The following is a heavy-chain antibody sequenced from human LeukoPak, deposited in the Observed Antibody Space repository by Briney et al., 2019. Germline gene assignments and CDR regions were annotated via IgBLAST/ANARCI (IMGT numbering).Heavy chain of an antibody. Sequence: PGGSLRLSCAVSGYTFSSHGMHWVRQAPGKGLEWVAAIWYDGSDKYYADSVKGRFTISRDNSKNILYLQMDRLNGADERLYYCVRWWGSVSGYFDYWGQGTLVTVSS. CDR3: VRWWGSVSGYFDY. D-gene: IGHD6-19*01. CDR2: IWYDGSDK. CDR1: GYTFSSHG. J-gene: IGHJ4*02. V-gene: IGHV3-33*01.